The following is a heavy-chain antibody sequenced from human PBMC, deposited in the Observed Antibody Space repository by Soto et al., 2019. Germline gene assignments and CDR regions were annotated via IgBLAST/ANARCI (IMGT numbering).Heavy chain of an antibody. CDR3: ARSTLSVSYYNWFDL. V-gene: IGHV4-59*01. CDR1: GGSMTGYY. D-gene: IGHD1-26*01. CDR2: VYYSGIT. Sequence: PSETLSLTCTVCGGSMTGYYCTRIRQSPWKGLEWIGYVYYSGITHYIPSLNSRVTISVETSKNQFSLHLTSVTAADTARYYCARSTLSVSYYNWFDLSGQR. J-gene: IGHJ5*02.